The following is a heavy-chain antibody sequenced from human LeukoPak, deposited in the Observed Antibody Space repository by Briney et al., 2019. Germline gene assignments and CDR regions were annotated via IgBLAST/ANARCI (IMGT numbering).Heavy chain of an antibody. D-gene: IGHD6-19*01. V-gene: IGHV3-30*04. J-gene: IGHJ4*02. Sequence: PGRSLRLSCAASGFTFSSYAMHWVRQAPGKGLEWVAVISYDGSNKYYADSVKGRFTISRDNSKNTLYLQMNSLRAEDTAAYYCARAVAVAGTPAMDYWGQGTLVTVSS. CDR2: ISYDGSNK. CDR1: GFTFSSYA. CDR3: ARAVAVAGTPAMDY.